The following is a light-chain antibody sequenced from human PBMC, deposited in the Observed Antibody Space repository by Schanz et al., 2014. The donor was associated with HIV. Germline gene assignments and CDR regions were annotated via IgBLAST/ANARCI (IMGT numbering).Light chain of an antibody. Sequence: EIVLTQSPATLSLSPGERATLSCRASQSVSSYLAWYQQKPGQAPRLLIFGASNRATGIPDRFSGGESGTDFTLTISRVEPEDYAVYHCQQYGSLPWTFGQGTKVEVK. CDR2: GAS. CDR1: QSVSSY. J-gene: IGKJ1*01. CDR3: QQYGSLPWT. V-gene: IGKV3-20*01.